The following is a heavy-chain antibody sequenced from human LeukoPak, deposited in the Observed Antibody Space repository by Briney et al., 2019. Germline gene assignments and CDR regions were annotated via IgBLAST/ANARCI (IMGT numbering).Heavy chain of an antibody. J-gene: IGHJ4*02. D-gene: IGHD6-13*01. CDR2: IYYSGGT. V-gene: IGHV4-59*01. CDR3: ARVPIAAAVIDY. Sequence: SETLSLTCTISGGSINNYYWSWIRQPPGKGLEWIGYIYYSGGTNYNPSLKSRVTISVDTSKNQFSLKLSSVTAADTAVYYCARVPIAAAVIDYWGQGTLVTVSS. CDR1: GGSINNYY.